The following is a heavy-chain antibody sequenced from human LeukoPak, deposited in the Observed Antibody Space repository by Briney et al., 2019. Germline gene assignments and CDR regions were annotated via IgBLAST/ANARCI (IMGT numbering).Heavy chain of an antibody. J-gene: IGHJ4*02. D-gene: IGHD4-17*01. Sequence: GGSLRLSCEASGFTFSTSGMSWVREVPGKGLEWVSAVSGSGTRTYSADSVKGRFTISRDNSKNMVYLQMNSLRAEDTAVYYCARGHTAVTRHFDFWGQGTLVTVSS. CDR3: ARGHTAVTRHFDF. CDR2: VSGSGTRT. V-gene: IGHV3-23*01. CDR1: GFTFSTSG.